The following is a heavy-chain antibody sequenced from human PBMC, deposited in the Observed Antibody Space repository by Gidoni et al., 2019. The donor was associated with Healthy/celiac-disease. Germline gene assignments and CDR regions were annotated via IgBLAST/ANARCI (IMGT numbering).Heavy chain of an antibody. D-gene: IGHD3-10*01. CDR3: ARDQEITMAPKNVGFDP. V-gene: IGHV3-7*01. J-gene: IGHJ5*02. Sequence: EVQLVESGGGLVQPGGSLRLSCAASGFTFSSYWMSWVRPAPGKGLEWVANIKQDGSEKYYVDSVKGRFTISRDNAKNSLYLQMNSLRAEDTAVYYCARDQEITMAPKNVGFDPWGQGTLVTVSS. CDR1: GFTFSSYW. CDR2: IKQDGSEK.